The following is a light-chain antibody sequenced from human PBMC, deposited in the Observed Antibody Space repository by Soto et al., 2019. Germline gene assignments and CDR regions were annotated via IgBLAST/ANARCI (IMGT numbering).Light chain of an antibody. Sequence: EIVLTQSPATLSLSPGERATLSCRASQSVSSYLAWYQQKPGQAPRLLIYDASNRATGIPARFSGSGSGTGISLSISSLEPEDLAVYYCQQRSNWPPGLTFGGGTKVEIK. CDR3: QQRSNWPPGLT. CDR1: QSVSSY. J-gene: IGKJ4*01. V-gene: IGKV3-11*01. CDR2: DAS.